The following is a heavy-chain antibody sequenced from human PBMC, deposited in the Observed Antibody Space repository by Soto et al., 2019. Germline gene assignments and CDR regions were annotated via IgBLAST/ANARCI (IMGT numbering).Heavy chain of an antibody. CDR2: SSADKGNT. Sequence: QGQLVQSGVEVKKPGASVKVSCKASGYTFTDYGFSWVRQAPGQGLEWMGWSSADKGNTNYAQTLQDRVTMTTDTSTSTAYMELRSLRSDDTAVYYCARDSSTHDYWGQGTLIAVSS. CDR3: ARDSSTHDY. D-gene: IGHD6-19*01. J-gene: IGHJ4*02. V-gene: IGHV1-18*01. CDR1: GYTFTDYG.